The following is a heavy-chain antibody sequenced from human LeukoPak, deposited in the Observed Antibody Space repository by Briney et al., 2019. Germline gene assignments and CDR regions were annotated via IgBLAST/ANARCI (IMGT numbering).Heavy chain of an antibody. J-gene: IGHJ6*03. D-gene: IGHD3-10*02. Sequence: GSLRLSCAASGFTFSSYSMNWVRQAPGKGLEWIGSIYHSGSTYYNPSLKSRVTISVDTSKNQFSLKLSSVTAADTAVYYCARDMFGGIRAFYYYYYMDVWGKGTTVTVSS. V-gene: IGHV4-38-2*02. CDR1: GFTFSSYS. CDR3: ARDMFGGIRAFYYYYYMDV. CDR2: IYHSGST.